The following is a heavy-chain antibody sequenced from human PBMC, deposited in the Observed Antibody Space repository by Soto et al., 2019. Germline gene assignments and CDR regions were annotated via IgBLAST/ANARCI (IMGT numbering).Heavy chain of an antibody. CDR3: ARDLLYDSSGYAAFDI. D-gene: IGHD3-22*01. J-gene: IGHJ3*02. Sequence: SVKVSCKASGGTFSSYAISWVRQAPGQGLEWMGGIIPIFGTANYAQKFQGRVTITADESTSTAYMELSSLRSEDTAVYYCARDLLYDSSGYAAFDIWGQGTMVTVSS. CDR1: GGTFSSYA. V-gene: IGHV1-69*13. CDR2: IIPIFGTA.